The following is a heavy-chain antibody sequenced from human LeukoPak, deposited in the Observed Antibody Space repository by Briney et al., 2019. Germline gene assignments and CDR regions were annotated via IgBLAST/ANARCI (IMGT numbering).Heavy chain of an antibody. CDR1: GSTFSSYA. D-gene: IGHD3-9*01. CDR3: AKVPFDWLLYYFDY. CDR2: TSGSGGST. Sequence: PGGSLRLSCAASGSTFSSYAMRWVRQAPGKGLEWVSATSGSGGSTYYADSVKGRFTISRDNSKNTLYLQMNSLRAEDTAVYYCAKVPFDWLLYYFDYWGQGTLVTVSS. J-gene: IGHJ4*02. V-gene: IGHV3-23*01.